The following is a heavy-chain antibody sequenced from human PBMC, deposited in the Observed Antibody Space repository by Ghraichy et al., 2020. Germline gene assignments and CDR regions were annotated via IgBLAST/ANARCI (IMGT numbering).Heavy chain of an antibody. V-gene: IGHV4-30-4*08. CDR2: IYYSGST. CDR1: GGSISSGDYY. J-gene: IGHJ4*02. CDR3: ARGDNFWSGYNHLF. Sequence: SQTLSLTCTVSGGSISSGDYYWSWIRQPPGKGLEWIGYIYYSGSTYYNPSLKSRVTISVDTSKNQFSLKLSSVTAADTAVYYCARGDNFWSGYNHLFWGQGTLVTVSS. D-gene: IGHD3-3*01.